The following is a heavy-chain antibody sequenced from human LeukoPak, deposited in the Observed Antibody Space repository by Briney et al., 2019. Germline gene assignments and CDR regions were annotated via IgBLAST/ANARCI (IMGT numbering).Heavy chain of an antibody. CDR1: GFSFSNYW. CDR3: AREFGPVVIQTAFDI. CDR2: ISYDGSNK. J-gene: IGHJ3*02. Sequence: PGGSLRLSCTASGFSFSNYWMSWVRQAPGKGLEWVAVISYDGSNKYYADSVKGRFTISRDNSKNTLYLQMNSLRAEDTAVYYCAREFGPVVIQTAFDIWGQGTMVTVSS. V-gene: IGHV3-30*03. D-gene: IGHD3-22*01.